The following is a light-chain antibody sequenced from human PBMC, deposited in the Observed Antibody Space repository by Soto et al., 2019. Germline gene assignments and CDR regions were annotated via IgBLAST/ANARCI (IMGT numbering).Light chain of an antibody. CDR3: HSYDSSLNGVI. CDR2: GNS. V-gene: IGLV1-40*01. J-gene: IGLJ2*01. CDR1: SSNIGAGYD. Sequence: QSVLTQPPSVSGAPGQRVTISCTGSSSNIGAGYDVHWYQQLPGTAPKLLIYGNSNRPSGVPDRFSGSKSGTSASLAITGLHAEDDADYYCHSYDSSLNGVIFGGGTKVTVL.